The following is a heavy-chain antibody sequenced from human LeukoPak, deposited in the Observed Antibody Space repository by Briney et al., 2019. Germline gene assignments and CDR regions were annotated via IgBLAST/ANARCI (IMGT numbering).Heavy chain of an antibody. J-gene: IGHJ4*02. CDR2: INHSGST. Sequence: PSETLSLTCAVYGGSFSGYYWSWIRQPPGKGLEWIGEINHSGSTNYNPSLKSRVTISVDTSKNQFSLKLSSVTAADTAVYYCARDRERFRPRGNSDYWGQGTLVTVSS. V-gene: IGHV4-34*01. CDR1: GGSFSGYY. CDR3: ARDRERFRPRGNSDY. D-gene: IGHD1-1*01.